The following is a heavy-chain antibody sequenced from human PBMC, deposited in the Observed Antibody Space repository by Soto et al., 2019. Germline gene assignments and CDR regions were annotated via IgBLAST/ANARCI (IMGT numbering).Heavy chain of an antibody. CDR2: MNPNSGNT. CDR1: GYTFTSYD. J-gene: IGHJ6*02. D-gene: IGHD3-3*01. CDR3: ARGTRITIFGVVIPYYYYGMDV. V-gene: IGHV1-8*01. Sequence: QVPLVQSGAEVKKPGASVKVSCKASGYTFTSYDINWVRQATGQGLEWMGWMNPNSGNTGYAQKFQGRVTMTRNTSISTAYMELSSLRSEDTAVYYCARGTRITIFGVVIPYYYYGMDVWGQGTTVTVSS.